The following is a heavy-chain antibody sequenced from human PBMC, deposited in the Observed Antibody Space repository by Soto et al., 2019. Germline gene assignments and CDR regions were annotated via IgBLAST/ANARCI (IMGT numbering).Heavy chain of an antibody. CDR1: GSSISSGSYY. D-gene: IGHD2-15*01. Sequence: QVQLQESGPGLVKPSQTLSLTCTVSGSSISSGSYYWSWIRQHPGKGLEWIGYIYHSGSTYYNPTLKSRATISLDTSKNQFSLKLSSVTAADTAVYYCARDYMAVVDWGQGTLVTVSS. V-gene: IGHV4-31*03. CDR3: ARDYMAVVD. J-gene: IGHJ4*02. CDR2: IYHSGST.